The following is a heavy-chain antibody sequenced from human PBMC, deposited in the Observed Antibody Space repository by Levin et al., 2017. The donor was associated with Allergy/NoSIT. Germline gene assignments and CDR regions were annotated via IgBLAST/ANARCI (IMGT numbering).Heavy chain of an antibody. V-gene: IGHV1-69*01. D-gene: IGHD2-2*01. CDR1: GGTFSSYA. CDR2: IIPIFGTA. Sequence: KISCKASGGTFSSYAISWVRQAPGQGLEWMGGIIPIFGTANYAQKFQGRVTITADESTSTAYMELSSLRSEDTAVYYCARGGYCSSTSCYANFDYWGQGTLVTVSS. CDR3: ARGGYCSSTSCYANFDY. J-gene: IGHJ4*02.